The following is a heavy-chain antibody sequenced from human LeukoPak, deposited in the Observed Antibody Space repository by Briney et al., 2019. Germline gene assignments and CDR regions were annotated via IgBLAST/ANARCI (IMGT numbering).Heavy chain of an antibody. CDR1: ADTISNYP. Sequence: SVKVSCKASADTISNYPISWVLHPPGRRLVWMGGIIPIFNTTNYAQNFQGRVTITADKSTNSAYMELSSLRSEDTAVYYCAREAGPTFRTTTFDSWGQGTRVTVSS. D-gene: IGHD1-1*01. J-gene: IGHJ4*02. V-gene: IGHV1-69*06. CDR2: IIPIFNTT. CDR3: AREAGPTFRTTTFDS.